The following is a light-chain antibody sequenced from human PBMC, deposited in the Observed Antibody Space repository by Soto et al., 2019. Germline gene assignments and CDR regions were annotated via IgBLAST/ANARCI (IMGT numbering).Light chain of an antibody. V-gene: IGKV1-33*01. Sequence: DIQMTQSPPYLSASIGDRVTITCQASHDIGNYLNWYQHKPGKAPNLVIYGAFSLETWVPSRFSGGGSGTDFTFTISSLRPEDIATYYCQHSDHLPLFGPGTKVDIK. CDR3: QHSDHLPL. J-gene: IGKJ3*01. CDR1: HDIGNY. CDR2: GAF.